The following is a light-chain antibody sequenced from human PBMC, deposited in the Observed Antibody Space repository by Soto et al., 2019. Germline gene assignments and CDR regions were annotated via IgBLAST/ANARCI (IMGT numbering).Light chain of an antibody. J-gene: IGKJ1*01. CDR1: QSISSW. CDR3: QQYNSYPCT. CDR2: DAS. V-gene: IGKV1-5*01. Sequence: DIQMTQSPSTLSASVGDRVTITCRASQSISSWLAWYQQKPGKAPKLLIYDASSLESGVPSRFSGSGSGTEFTLTISSLQPDDFATYYCQQYNSYPCTFRQGTKVDIK.